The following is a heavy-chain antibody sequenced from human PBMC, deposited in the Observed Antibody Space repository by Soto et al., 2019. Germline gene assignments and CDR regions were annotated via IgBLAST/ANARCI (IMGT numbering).Heavy chain of an antibody. CDR3: ARQQQPNEYYYYGMDV. V-gene: IGHV1-69*02. Sequence: QVQLVQSGAEVKKPGSSVKVSCKASGGTFSSYTISWVRQAPGQGLEWMGRIIPILGIANYAQKFQGRVTITADKSTSTAYMELSSLRSEDTAVYYCARQQQPNEYYYYGMDVWGQGTTVTVSS. J-gene: IGHJ6*02. CDR1: GGTFSSYT. CDR2: IIPILGIA. D-gene: IGHD6-13*01.